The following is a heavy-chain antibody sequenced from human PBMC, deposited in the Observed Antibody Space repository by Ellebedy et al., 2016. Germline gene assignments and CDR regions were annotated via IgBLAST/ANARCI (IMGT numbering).Heavy chain of an antibody. CDR2: ISATGADT. V-gene: IGHV3-23*01. D-gene: IGHD2-2*01. CDR1: GFTFENYA. CDR3: ARLSNTNSFFDS. Sequence: GESLKISXAASGFTFENYAMHWVRQAPGKGLEWVSSISATGADTQYADSGMGRFTISRDNSKNTLFLRMNSLRADDTATYYCARLSNTNSFFDSWGQGTLVTVSS. J-gene: IGHJ4*02.